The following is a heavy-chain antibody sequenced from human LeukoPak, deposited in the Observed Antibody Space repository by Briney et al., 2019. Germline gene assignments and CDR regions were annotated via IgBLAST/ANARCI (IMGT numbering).Heavy chain of an antibody. CDR3: ARHSRPSDWFDP. CDR2: IYYSGST. J-gene: IGHJ5*02. Sequence: NSSETLSLTCTVSGGSISSSSYYWGWIRQPPGKGLEWIGSIYYSGSTYYNPSLKSRVTISVDTSENQFSLKLSSVTAADTAVYYCARHSRPSDWFDPWGQGTLVTVSS. V-gene: IGHV4-39*01. CDR1: GGSISSSSYY.